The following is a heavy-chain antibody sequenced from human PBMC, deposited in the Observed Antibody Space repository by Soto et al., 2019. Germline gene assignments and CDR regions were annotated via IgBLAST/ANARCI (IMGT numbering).Heavy chain of an antibody. CDR3: TKIHGDYFYWFDP. J-gene: IGHJ5*02. CDR1: GFTFGDYA. Sequence: PGGSLRLSCTASGFTFGDYAMSWFRQAPGKGLEWVGFIRSKAYGGTTEYAASVKGRFTISRYDSKSIAYLQMNSLKTEDTAVYYCTKIHGDYFYWFDPWGQGTLATVSS. CDR2: IRSKAYGGTT. D-gene: IGHD4-17*01. V-gene: IGHV3-49*03.